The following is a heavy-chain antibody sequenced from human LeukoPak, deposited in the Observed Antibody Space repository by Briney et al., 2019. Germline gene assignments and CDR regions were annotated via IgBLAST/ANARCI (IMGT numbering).Heavy chain of an antibody. CDR1: GFTFSSYA. Sequence: GGSLRLSCAASGFTFSSYAMSWVRQAPGKGLEWVSAISGSGGSTYYADSVKVRFTISRDNSKSTLYLQMNSLRAEDTAVYYCAKEEDAVVTALVNYWGQGTLVTVSS. V-gene: IGHV3-23*01. J-gene: IGHJ4*02. D-gene: IGHD2-21*02. CDR3: AKEEDAVVTALVNY. CDR2: ISGSGGST.